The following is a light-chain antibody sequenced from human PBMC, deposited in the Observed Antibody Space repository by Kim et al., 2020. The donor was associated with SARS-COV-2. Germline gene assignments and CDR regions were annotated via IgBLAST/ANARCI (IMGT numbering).Light chain of an antibody. Sequence: DIQMTQSPSSLSASVGDRVTITCQASQDVSIYLNWYRQKPGKAPELLIYDASNLETGVPSRFSGSGSGTDFTFTISSLQSEDIATYYSQHYSKIPITFGQRTRMGIK. CDR3: QHYSKIPIT. J-gene: IGKJ5*01. CDR2: DAS. V-gene: IGKV1-33*01. CDR1: QDVSIY.